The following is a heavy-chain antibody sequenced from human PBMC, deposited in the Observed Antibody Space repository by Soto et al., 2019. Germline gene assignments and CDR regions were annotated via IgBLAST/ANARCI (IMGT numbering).Heavy chain of an antibody. D-gene: IGHD2-2*01. CDR2: IYYSGST. J-gene: IGHJ3*02. CDR3: ARDRALGYCSSTSCQGAFDI. V-gene: IGHV4-30-4*01. Sequence: SETLSLTCTVSGGSISSGDYYWSWIHQPPGKGLEWIGYIYYSGSTYYNPSLKSRVTISVDTSKNQFSLKLSSVTAADTAVYYCARDRALGYCSSTSCQGAFDIWGQGTMVTVSS. CDR1: GGSISSGDYY.